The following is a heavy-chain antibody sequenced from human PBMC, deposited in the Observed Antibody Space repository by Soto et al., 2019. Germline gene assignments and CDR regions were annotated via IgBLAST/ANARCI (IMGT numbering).Heavy chain of an antibody. CDR3: ARYHGEMAKKEDASDN. D-gene: IGHD5-12*01. CDR2: IYYSGST. V-gene: IGHV4-39*01. Sequence: PSETLSLTCTVAGGSISSSSYYWGWIRQPPGKGLEWIGSIYYSGSTYYNPSLKSRVTISVDTSKNQFYLKLSSVTAADTAVYYCARYHGEMAKKEDASDNRGQGTRVTGS. J-gene: IGHJ3*02. CDR1: GGSISSSSYY.